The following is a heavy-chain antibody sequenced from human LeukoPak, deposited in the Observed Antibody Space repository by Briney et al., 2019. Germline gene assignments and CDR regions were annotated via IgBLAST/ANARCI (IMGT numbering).Heavy chain of an antibody. J-gene: IGHJ4*02. CDR1: GFTVNSNY. Sequence: GSLRLSCAASGFTVNSNYMSWVRQAPGKGLEWVSVIYSGGSTYYAESVKGRFTISRDNSKNTLYLQINSLRAEDTAMYYCVTGKGWNDYSFDYWGQGTLVTVSS. V-gene: IGHV3-53*01. CDR3: VTGKGWNDYSFDY. CDR2: IYSGGST. D-gene: IGHD1-1*01.